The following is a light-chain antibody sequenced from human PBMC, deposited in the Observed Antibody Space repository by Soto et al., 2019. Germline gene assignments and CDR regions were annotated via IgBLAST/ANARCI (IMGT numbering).Light chain of an antibody. Sequence: DIVLTQSPGTLSLSPGDRAALSCGASQSLSNNFLAWYQQKPGQAPRLLISDASSRATGIPDRFSGSGSGTDFTLTITRVEPEDFAVYYCQKYATSPLTFGGGTKVEIK. J-gene: IGKJ4*01. CDR1: QSLSNNF. V-gene: IGKV3-20*01. CDR3: QKYATSPLT. CDR2: DAS.